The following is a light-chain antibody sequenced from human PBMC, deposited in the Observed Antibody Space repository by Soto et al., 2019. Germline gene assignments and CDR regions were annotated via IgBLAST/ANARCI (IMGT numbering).Light chain of an antibody. CDR1: QSVRTH. V-gene: IGKV1-39*01. J-gene: IGKJ2*01. CDR3: QQSYSPPRT. CDR2: AAS. Sequence: DIQMTQSPSSLSASIGDRVTITCRASQSVRTHFNWYHQKPGKAPELLIYAASSLEAGVHSRYSGSGSGTEFTLTISSLHPEDFGDYYCQQSYSPPRTFGQGTNLEIK.